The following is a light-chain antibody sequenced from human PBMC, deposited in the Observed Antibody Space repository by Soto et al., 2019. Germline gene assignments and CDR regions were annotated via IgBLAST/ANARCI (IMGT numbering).Light chain of an antibody. V-gene: IGLV2-23*02. Sequence: QSALTQPASVSGSPGQSITISCTGTSSDVGSYNLVSWYQQHPGKAPKLMIYEVSKWPSGVSNRFSGSKSGNTASLTISGLQAEAEADYYCCSYAGSSTIYVFGTGTQLTVL. CDR2: EVS. CDR1: SSDVGSYNL. CDR3: CSYAGSSTIYV. J-gene: IGLJ1*01.